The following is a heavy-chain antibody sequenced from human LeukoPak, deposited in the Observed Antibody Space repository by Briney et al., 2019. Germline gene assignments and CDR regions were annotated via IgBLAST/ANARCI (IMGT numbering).Heavy chain of an antibody. CDR3: ARAGRRTFAFDI. D-gene: IGHD1-26*01. CDR1: GGSFSGYY. J-gene: IGHJ3*02. CDR2: INHSGST. V-gene: IGHV4-34*01. Sequence: SETLSLTCAVYGGSFSGYYWSWIRQPPGKGLEWIGEINHSGSTNYNPSLKSRVTISVDTSKNQFSLKLSSVTAADTAVYYCARAGRRTFAFDIWGPGTLVTVSS.